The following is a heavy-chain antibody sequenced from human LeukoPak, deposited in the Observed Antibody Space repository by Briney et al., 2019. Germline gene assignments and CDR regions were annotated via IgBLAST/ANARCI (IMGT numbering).Heavy chain of an antibody. D-gene: IGHD1-26*01. CDR1: GGTFSSYA. Sequence: ASVKVSCKASGGTFSSYAISWVRQAPGQGLEWMGGIIPIFGTANYAQKFQGRATITADESTSTAYMELSSLRSEDTAVYYCASAPSGSYPYAFDIWGQGTMVTVSS. J-gene: IGHJ3*02. CDR3: ASAPSGSYPYAFDI. V-gene: IGHV1-69*13. CDR2: IIPIFGTA.